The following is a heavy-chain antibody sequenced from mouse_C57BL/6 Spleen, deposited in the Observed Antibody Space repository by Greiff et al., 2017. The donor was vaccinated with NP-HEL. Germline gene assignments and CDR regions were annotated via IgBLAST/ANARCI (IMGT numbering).Heavy chain of an antibody. CDR3: ARGDGSSPGY. J-gene: IGHJ2*01. CDR1: GYTFTSYW. V-gene: IGHV1-50*01. CDR2: IDPSDSYT. D-gene: IGHD1-1*01. Sequence: QVQLQQPGAELVKPGASVKLSCKASGYTFTSYWMQWVKQRPGQGLEWIGEIDPSDSYTNYNQKFKGKATLTVDTSSSTAYMQLSSLTSEDSAVYYCARGDGSSPGYWGQGTTLTVSS.